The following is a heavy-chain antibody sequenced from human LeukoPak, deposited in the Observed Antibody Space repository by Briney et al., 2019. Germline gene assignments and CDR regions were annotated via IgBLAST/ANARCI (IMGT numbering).Heavy chain of an antibody. V-gene: IGHV4-39*07. CDR2: IYYSGST. D-gene: IGHD6-19*01. J-gene: IGHJ4*02. CDR3: ARIAVAALTYFDY. CDR1: GGSISSSSYY. Sequence: SETLSLTCTVSGGSISSSSYYWGWIRQPPGKGLEWIGSIYYSGSTYYNPSLKSRVTISVDTSKNQFSLKLSSVTAADTAVYYCARIAVAALTYFDYWAREPWSPSPQ.